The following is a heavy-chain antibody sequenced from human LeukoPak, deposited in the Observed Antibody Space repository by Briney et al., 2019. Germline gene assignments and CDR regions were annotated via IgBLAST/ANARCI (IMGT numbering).Heavy chain of an antibody. Sequence: GGSLRLSCAASGFTFSSYSMNWVRQAPGKGLEWVSSISSSSSYIYYADSVKGRFTISRDNAKNSLYLQMNSLRAEDTAVYYCAREGSGSYYHYYYYMDVWGKGTTVTISS. J-gene: IGHJ6*03. CDR3: AREGSGSYYHYYYYMDV. CDR2: ISSSSSYI. V-gene: IGHV3-21*01. CDR1: GFTFSSYS. D-gene: IGHD3-10*01.